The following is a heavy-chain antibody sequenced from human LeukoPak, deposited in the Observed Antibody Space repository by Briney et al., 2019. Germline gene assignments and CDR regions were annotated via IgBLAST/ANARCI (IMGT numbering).Heavy chain of an antibody. J-gene: IGHJ6*02. CDR3: AAASNYYYGMDV. D-gene: IGHD2-15*01. CDR1: GGSFSGYY. CDR2: INHSGST. Sequence: SETLSLTCAVYGGSFSGYYWSWIRQPPGKGLEWIGEINHSGSTNYNPSLKSRVTISVDTSKNQFSLKLSSVTAADTAVYYCAAASNYYYGMDVWAKGPRSPSP. V-gene: IGHV4-34*01.